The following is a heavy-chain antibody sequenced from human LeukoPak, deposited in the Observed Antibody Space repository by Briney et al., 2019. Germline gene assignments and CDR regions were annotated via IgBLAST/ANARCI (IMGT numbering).Heavy chain of an antibody. CDR2: ITAGNGNT. D-gene: IGHD3-22*01. Sequence: ASVKVSCKASGYNFNSYGIGWVRQAPRQGLEWMGWITAGNGNTNYAQKVQGRVTMTTDTSTSTAYMELRSLRSDDTAVYYCARGYYYDSSGYYLSWGQGALVTVSS. J-gene: IGHJ5*02. V-gene: IGHV1-18*01. CDR3: ARGYYYDSSGYYLS. CDR1: GYNFNSYG.